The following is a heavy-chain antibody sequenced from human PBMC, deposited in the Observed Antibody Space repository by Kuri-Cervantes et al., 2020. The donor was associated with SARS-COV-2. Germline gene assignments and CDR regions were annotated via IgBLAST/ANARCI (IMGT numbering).Heavy chain of an antibody. CDR3: AKDRSGVQYNWNLGDY. J-gene: IGHJ4*02. V-gene: IGHV3-23*01. CDR2: ISGSGGST. D-gene: IGHD1-20*01. Sequence: GESLKISCAASGFTFSSYAMSWVRQAPGKGLEWVSAISGSGGSTYYADYVKGRFTISRDNSKNTLYLQMNSLRAEDTAVYYCAKDRSGVQYNWNLGDYWGQGTLVTVSS. CDR1: GFTFSSYA.